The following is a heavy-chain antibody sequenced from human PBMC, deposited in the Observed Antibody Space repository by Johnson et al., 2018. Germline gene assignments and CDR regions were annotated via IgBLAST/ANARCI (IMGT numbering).Heavy chain of an antibody. CDR1: GFTFSSYW. J-gene: IGHJ6*02. CDR2: IKQDGSEK. D-gene: IGHD3-3*01. Sequence: VQLLETGGGLVQPGGSLRHSCAASGFTFSSYWMSWVRQAPGKGLEWVANIKQDGSEKYCVDSVKGRFTISRDNSKKTLYLQMNSLRAEDTAVYYCAKDTRFYYYGMDVWGQGTTVTVSS. CDR3: AKDTRFYYYGMDV. V-gene: IGHV3-7*01.